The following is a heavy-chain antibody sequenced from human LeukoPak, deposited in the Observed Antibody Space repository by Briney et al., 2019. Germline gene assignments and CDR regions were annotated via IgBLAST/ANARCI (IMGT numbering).Heavy chain of an antibody. D-gene: IGHD6-19*01. V-gene: IGHV4-4*07. CDR1: GGSNSSYY. J-gene: IGHJ3*02. Sequence: SETLSLTCSVSGGSNSSYYWSWIRQPAGKGLEWIGRIKNSGNTNYNPSLESRVTLSLDTSKNQFSLNLSSMTAADTAVYYCAREGSSSGWRPFDIWGQGTVVTVSS. CDR3: AREGSSSGWRPFDI. CDR2: IKNSGNT.